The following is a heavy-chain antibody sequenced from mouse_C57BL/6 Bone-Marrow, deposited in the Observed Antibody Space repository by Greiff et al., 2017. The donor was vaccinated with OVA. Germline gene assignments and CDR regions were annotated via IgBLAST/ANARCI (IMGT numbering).Heavy chain of an antibody. V-gene: IGHV1-63*01. CDR1: GYTFTNYW. J-gene: IGHJ3*01. CDR3: ARSGPWFAY. D-gene: IGHD4-1*01. Sequence: VQRVESGAELVRPGTSVKMSCKASGYTFTNYWIGWAKQRPGHGLEWIGDIYPGGGYTNYNEKFKGKATLTADKSSSTAYMQFSSLTSEDSAIYYCARSGPWFAYWGQGTLVTVSA. CDR2: IYPGGGYT.